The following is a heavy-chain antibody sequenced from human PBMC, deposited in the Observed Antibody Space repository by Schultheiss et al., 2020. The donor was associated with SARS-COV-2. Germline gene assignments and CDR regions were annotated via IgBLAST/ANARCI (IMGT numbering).Heavy chain of an antibody. CDR3: ARDNTYYGPMDV. D-gene: IGHD3-10*01. V-gene: IGHV3-53*01. J-gene: IGHJ6*02. CDR2: IYSGGST. CDR1: GFTFSDYY. Sequence: GESLKISCAASGFTFSDYYMSWVRQAPGKGLEWVSVIYSGGSTYYADSVKGRFTISRDNAKNSVYLQMNSLRAEDTAVYYCARDNTYYGPMDVWGQGTTVTVSS.